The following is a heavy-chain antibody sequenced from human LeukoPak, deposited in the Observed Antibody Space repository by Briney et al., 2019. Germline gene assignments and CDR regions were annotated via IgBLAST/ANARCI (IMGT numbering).Heavy chain of an antibody. CDR1: GGSISSSSYY. J-gene: IGHJ4*02. Sequence: NPSETLSLTCTVSGGSISSSSYYWGWIRQPPGKGLEWIGSIYYSGSTYYNPSLKSRVTISVDTSKNQFSLKLSSVTAADTAVYYCARVPIIGYCSSTSCPFDYWGQGTLVTVSS. CDR2: IYYSGST. V-gene: IGHV4-39*07. CDR3: ARVPIIGYCSSTSCPFDY. D-gene: IGHD2-2*01.